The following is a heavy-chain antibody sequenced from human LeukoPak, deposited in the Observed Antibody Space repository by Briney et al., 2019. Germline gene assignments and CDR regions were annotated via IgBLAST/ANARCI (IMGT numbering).Heavy chain of an antibody. Sequence: GGSLRLSCAASGFTVSSNYMSWVRQAPGKGLEWVSVIYSGGSTCYADSVKGRFTISRHNSKNTLYLQMNSLRAEDTAVYYCAREFNSGWFDPWGQGTLVTVSS. V-gene: IGHV3-53*04. CDR1: GFTVSSNY. D-gene: IGHD4-23*01. CDR2: IYSGGST. J-gene: IGHJ5*02. CDR3: AREFNSGWFDP.